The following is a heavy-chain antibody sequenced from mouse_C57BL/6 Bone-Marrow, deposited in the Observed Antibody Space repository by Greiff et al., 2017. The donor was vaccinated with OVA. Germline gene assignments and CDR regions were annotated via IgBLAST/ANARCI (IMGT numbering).Heavy chain of an antibody. J-gene: IGHJ3*01. CDR1: GFNIKDDY. V-gene: IGHV14-4*01. CDR3: TTEDGYDWLAY. D-gene: IGHD2-2*01. Sequence: VQLQQSGAELVRPGASVKLSCTASGFNIKDDYMHWVKQRPEQGLEWIGWIDPENGDTEYASKFQGKATITADTSSNTAYLQLSSLTSEDTAVYYGTTEDGYDWLAYWGQGTLVTVSA. CDR2: IDPENGDT.